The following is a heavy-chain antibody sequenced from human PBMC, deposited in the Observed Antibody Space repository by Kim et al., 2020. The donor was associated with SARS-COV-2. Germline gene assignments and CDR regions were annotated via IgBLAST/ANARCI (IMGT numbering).Heavy chain of an antibody. D-gene: IGHD3-22*01. CDR3: ARARSSGYYTDY. J-gene: IGHJ4*02. Sequence: GGSLRLSCAASGFTVSSNYMSWVRQAPGKGLEWVSVIYSGGSTYYADSVKGRFTISRDNSKNTLYLQMNSLRAEDTAVYYCARARSSGYYTDYWGQGTLVTVSS. CDR1: GFTVSSNY. V-gene: IGHV3-53*01. CDR2: IYSGGST.